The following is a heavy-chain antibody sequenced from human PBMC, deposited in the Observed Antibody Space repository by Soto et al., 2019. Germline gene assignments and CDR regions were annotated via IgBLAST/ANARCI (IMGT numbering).Heavy chain of an antibody. J-gene: IGHJ4*02. Sequence: PGGSLRLSCAASGFTFSSYAMHWVRQAPGKGLEWVAVISYDGSNKYYADSVKGRFTISRDNSKNTLYLQMNSLRAEDTAVYYCASPLLGYCSGGSCYNFDYWGQGTLVTVSS. V-gene: IGHV3-30-3*01. D-gene: IGHD2-15*01. CDR3: ASPLLGYCSGGSCYNFDY. CDR1: GFTFSSYA. CDR2: ISYDGSNK.